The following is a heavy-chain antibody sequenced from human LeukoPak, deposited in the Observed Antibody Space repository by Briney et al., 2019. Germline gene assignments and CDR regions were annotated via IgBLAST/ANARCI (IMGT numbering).Heavy chain of an antibody. J-gene: IGHJ4*02. CDR2: IKQDGSDK. V-gene: IGHV3-7*01. Sequence: PGGSLRLSCAASGFPVSFNYMSWVRQAPGKGLEWVANIKQDGSDKYYVDSVRGRFTISRDNAKNTLYLQMNSLRGEDTAVYYCARVDTYSSGYFDNWGQGTLVTVSS. D-gene: IGHD3-22*01. CDR1: GFPVSFNY. CDR3: ARVDTYSSGYFDN.